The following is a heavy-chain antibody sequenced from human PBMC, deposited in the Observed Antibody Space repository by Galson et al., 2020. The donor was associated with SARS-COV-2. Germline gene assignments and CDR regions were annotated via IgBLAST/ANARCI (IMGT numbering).Heavy chain of an antibody. J-gene: IGHJ3*02. CDR1: GFTFSTYG. CDR3: ARVRTTMIVVVITSDAFDI. Sequence: LRLSCAASGFTFSTYGMHWVRQHPGKGLEWIGYIYYSGSTYYNPSLKSRVTISVDTSKNQFSLKLSSVTAADTAVYYCARVRTTMIVVVITSDAFDIWGQGTMVTVSS. D-gene: IGHD3-22*01. CDR2: IYYSGST. V-gene: IGHV4-31*02.